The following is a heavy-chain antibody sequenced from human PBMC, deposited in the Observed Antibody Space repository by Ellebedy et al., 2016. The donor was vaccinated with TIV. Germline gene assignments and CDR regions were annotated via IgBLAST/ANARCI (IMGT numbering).Heavy chain of an antibody. V-gene: IGHV1-2*02. Sequence: AASVKVSCKASGYTFSDYYMHWVLQAPGQGLEWMGWINPYSGGTDYGQKCQGRVTMTRDPSNSTAYMDLSGLRSEETAVYYWARDWGGGNYVSWGQGTLVTVSS. J-gene: IGHJ4*02. D-gene: IGHD1-26*01. CDR2: INPYSGGT. CDR1: GYTFSDYY. CDR3: ARDWGGGNYVS.